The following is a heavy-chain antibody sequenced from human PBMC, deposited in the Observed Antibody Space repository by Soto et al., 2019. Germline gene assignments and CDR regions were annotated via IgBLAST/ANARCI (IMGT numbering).Heavy chain of an antibody. CDR3: ARDADTAMVSYYYYGMDV. CDR1: GGTFSSYA. V-gene: IGHV1-69*13. D-gene: IGHD5-18*01. J-gene: IGHJ6*02. CDR2: IIPIFGTA. Sequence: SVKVSCKASGGTFSSYAISWVRQAPGQGLEWMGGIIPIFGTANYAQKFQGRVTITADESTSPAYMELSSPRSEDTAVYYCARDADTAMVSYYYYGMDVWGQGTTVTVSS.